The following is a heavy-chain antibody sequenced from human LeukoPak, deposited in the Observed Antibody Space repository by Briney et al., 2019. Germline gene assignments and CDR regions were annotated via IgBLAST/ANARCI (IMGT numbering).Heavy chain of an antibody. CDR3: ARKADYYYGLDV. CDR1: GYTFTGYY. J-gene: IGHJ6*02. V-gene: IGHV1-2*04. CDR2: INPRSGGT. Sequence: WASVKVSCKASGYTFTGYYMHWVRQAPGQGLEWMGWINPRSGGTNYAQNFQDWVTMTRDTSISTAYMELSRLRSDDTAVYYCARKADYYYGLDVWGQGTTVTVSS.